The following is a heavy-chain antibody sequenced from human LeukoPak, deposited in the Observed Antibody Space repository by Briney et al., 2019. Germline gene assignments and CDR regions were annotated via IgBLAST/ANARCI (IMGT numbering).Heavy chain of an antibody. J-gene: IGHJ4*02. CDR1: GFTVSLSY. D-gene: IGHD6-25*01. Sequence: GESLRLSCAASGFTVSLSYMSWVRQAPGRGLEWVSMIHSAGSTYYADSVRGRFTISRDNSKATLFLQMNSLKADDTAVYFCARVIRSGNYYFDYWGQGTLVTVSS. CDR3: ARVIRSGNYYFDY. V-gene: IGHV3-53*01. CDR2: IHSAGST.